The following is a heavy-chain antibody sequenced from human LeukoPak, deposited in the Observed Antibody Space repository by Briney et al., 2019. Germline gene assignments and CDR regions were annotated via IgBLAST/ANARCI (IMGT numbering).Heavy chain of an antibody. CDR3: ARAVGSYYDSSGYP. CDR2: ISSSSSYI. V-gene: IGHV3-21*01. J-gene: IGHJ5*02. CDR1: GVTFSSYS. Sequence: GGSLRLSCAASGVTFSSYSMNWVRQAPGKGLEWVSSISSSSSYIYYADSVKGRFTISRDNAKNSLYLQMNSLRAEDTAVYYCARAVGSYYDSSGYPWGQGTLVTVSS. D-gene: IGHD3-22*01.